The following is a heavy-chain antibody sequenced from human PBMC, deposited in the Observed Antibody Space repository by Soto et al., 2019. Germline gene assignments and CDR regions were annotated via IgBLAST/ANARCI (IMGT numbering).Heavy chain of an antibody. V-gene: IGHV3-74*01. D-gene: IGHD3-10*01. Sequence: EVQLVESGGGLVQPGGSLSLSCAASGFTFSGSWMHWVRQAPGKGLVWVSRINGDGSGTSYADFVKGRFTISRDDAKNTLFRQRNGLRAEDTAVYYCARGIFGSGTANDYWGQGTLVTVSS. CDR1: GFTFSGSW. CDR3: ARGIFGSGTANDY. J-gene: IGHJ4*02. CDR2: INGDGSGT.